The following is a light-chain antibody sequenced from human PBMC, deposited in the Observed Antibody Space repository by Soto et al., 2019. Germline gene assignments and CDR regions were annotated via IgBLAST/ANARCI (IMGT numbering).Light chain of an antibody. CDR1: QDISSD. CDR2: EAS. CDR3: QQASSFPLS. V-gene: IGKV1-12*01. Sequence: DIQMTQSPSSVSASVGDRVTITCRASQDISSDLPWYQHRPGKGPKFLIYEASTFQNGVPSRFSGSGSGTYFPLTSNNLQPEDVATYFYQQASSFPLSFGGGTKVEMK. J-gene: IGKJ4*01.